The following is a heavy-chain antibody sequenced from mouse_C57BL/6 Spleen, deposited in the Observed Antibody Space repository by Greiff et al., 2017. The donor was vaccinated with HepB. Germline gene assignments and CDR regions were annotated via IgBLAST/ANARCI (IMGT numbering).Heavy chain of an antibody. Sequence: QVQLQQPGAELVKPGASVKVSCKASGYTFTSYWMHWVKQRPGQGLEWIGRIHPSDSDTNYNQKFKGKATLTVDKSSSTADMQLSSLTSEDSAVYYCAIPDGYYPYFDYWGQGTTLTVSS. CDR1: GYTFTSYW. D-gene: IGHD2-3*01. J-gene: IGHJ2*01. CDR3: AIPDGYYPYFDY. V-gene: IGHV1-74*01. CDR2: IHPSDSDT.